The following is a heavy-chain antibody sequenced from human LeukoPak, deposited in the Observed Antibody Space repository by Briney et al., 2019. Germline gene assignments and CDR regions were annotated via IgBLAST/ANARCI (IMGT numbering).Heavy chain of an antibody. CDR1: GFTFSSYD. D-gene: IGHD1-26*01. CDR2: ISYDGSNK. CDR3: AKEGSNGDFDY. V-gene: IGHV3-30*18. Sequence: PGTSRRLSCAASGFTFSSYDMHWVGQAPGKGLEWVTVISYDGSNKYYGDSVRGRFTISRDNSKNTLYLKMNSLRAEDTAVYYCAKEGSNGDFDYWGQRSLVSVSS. J-gene: IGHJ4*02.